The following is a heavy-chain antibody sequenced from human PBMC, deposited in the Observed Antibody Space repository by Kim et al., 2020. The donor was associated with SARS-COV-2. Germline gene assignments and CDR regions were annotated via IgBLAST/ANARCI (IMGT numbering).Heavy chain of an antibody. CDR1: GFTFSTYA. J-gene: IGHJ6*02. Sequence: GGSLRLSCAAAGFTFSTYAMHWVRQAPGKGLEWVTVISYDATYKSYADSMKGRFTVSRDDSKNMLFLDMNSLRVEATAVYYCVRETSGHHLSPNMDVWG. CDR3: VRETSGHHLSPNMDV. V-gene: IGHV3-30*04. CDR2: ISYDATYK. D-gene: IGHD3-10*01.